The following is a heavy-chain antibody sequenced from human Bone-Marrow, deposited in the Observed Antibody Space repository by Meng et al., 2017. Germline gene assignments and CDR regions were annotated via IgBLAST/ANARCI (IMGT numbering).Heavy chain of an antibody. CDR1: GGSFSGYY. CDR3: ARGRSSGWYRPEYFQH. D-gene: IGHD6-19*01. J-gene: IGHJ1*01. CDR2: INHSGST. V-gene: IGHV4-34*01. Sequence: VQLKQWGAGLLKPSETLSLTCAVYGGSFSGYYWSWIRQPPGKGLEWIGEINHSGSTNYNPSLKSRVTISVDTSKNQFSLKLSSVTAADTAVYYCARGRSSGWYRPEYFQHWGQGTLVTVSS.